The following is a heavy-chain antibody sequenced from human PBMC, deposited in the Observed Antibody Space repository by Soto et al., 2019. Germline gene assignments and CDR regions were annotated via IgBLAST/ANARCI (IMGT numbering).Heavy chain of an antibody. CDR1: GYTFTSYA. CDR3: ARIRGYDYYYYYGMDV. D-gene: IGHD5-12*01. V-gene: IGHV1-3*01. J-gene: IGHJ6*02. Sequence: ASVKVSCKASGYTFTSYAMHWVRQAPGQRLEWMGWINAGNGNTKYSQKFQGRVTITRDTSASTAYMELSSLRSEDTAVYYCARIRGYDYYYYYGMDVWRQGTTATVSS. CDR2: INAGNGNT.